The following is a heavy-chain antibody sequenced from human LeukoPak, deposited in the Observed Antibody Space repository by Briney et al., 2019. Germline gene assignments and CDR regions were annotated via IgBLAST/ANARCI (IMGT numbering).Heavy chain of an antibody. D-gene: IGHD4-17*01. CDR1: GFTVSSNY. J-gene: IGHJ6*03. CDR2: TYSGGST. V-gene: IGHV3-53*01. CDR3: ASAYGDYYYYMDV. Sequence: PGGSLRPSCAASGFTVSSNYMSWVRQAPGKGLEWVSVTYSGGSTYYADSVKGRFTISRDNSKNTLYLQMNSLRAEDTAVYYCASAYGDYYYYMDVWGKGTTVTVSS.